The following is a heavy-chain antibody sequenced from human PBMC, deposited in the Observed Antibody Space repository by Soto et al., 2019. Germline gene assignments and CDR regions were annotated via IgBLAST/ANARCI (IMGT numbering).Heavy chain of an antibody. Sequence: QVQLVESGGGVVQPGRSLRLSCAASGFTFSSYGMHWVRQAPGKGLEWVAVIPYDGSNKYYADSVKGRFTISRDNSKNTLYLQMNSLRAEDTAVYYCAKDKYSSSQYNWFDPWGQGTLVTVSS. D-gene: IGHD6-6*01. CDR1: GFTFSSYG. CDR2: IPYDGSNK. CDR3: AKDKYSSSQYNWFDP. J-gene: IGHJ5*02. V-gene: IGHV3-30*18.